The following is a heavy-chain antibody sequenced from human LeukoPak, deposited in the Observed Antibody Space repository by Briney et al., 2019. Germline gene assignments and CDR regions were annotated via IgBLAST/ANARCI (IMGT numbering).Heavy chain of an antibody. J-gene: IGHJ4*02. CDR2: ISSNGGST. CDR3: ARDGGIAAAGTXDY. CDR1: GFTFSSYA. V-gene: IGHV3-64*01. Sequence: PGGSLRLSCAASGFTFSSYAMHWVRQAPGKGLEYVSAISSNGGSTYYANSVKGRFTISRDNSKNTLYLQMGSLRAEDMAVYYCARDGGIAAAGTXDYWGQGTLV. D-gene: IGHD6-13*01.